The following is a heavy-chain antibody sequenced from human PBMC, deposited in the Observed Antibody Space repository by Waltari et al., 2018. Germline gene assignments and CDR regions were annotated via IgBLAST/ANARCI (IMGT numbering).Heavy chain of an antibody. D-gene: IGHD2-8*02. CDR2: IYHDGTT. CDR3: TRQVLGYCTSAACRRLES. Sequence: QVQLHESGAGLVKSSETLSLTCDVSGYAVNSGFYWGWIRRAPGKGLEWVATIYHDGTTFYHPSLKSRLSVSMDTSKNQISLTLKSMTAADTAVYYCTRQVLGYCTSAACRRLESWGQGTLVTVSS. J-gene: IGHJ4*02. CDR1: GYAVNSGFY. V-gene: IGHV4-38-2*01.